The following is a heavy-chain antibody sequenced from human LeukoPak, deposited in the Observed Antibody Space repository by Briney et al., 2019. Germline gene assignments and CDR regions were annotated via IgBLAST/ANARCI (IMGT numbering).Heavy chain of an antibody. V-gene: IGHV4-59*01. J-gene: IGHJ5*02. CDR3: ARTVSGYYFNA. CDR2: VAYSGST. Sequence: SETLSLTCTVSGGSTNSYYWSWIRQSPGKGLEWIGYVAYSGSTNYNPSHKSRVTISLDTSKNQFSLKLSSVTAADTAVYYCARTVSGYYFNAWGPGTLVTVSS. CDR1: GGSTNSYY. D-gene: IGHD5-12*01.